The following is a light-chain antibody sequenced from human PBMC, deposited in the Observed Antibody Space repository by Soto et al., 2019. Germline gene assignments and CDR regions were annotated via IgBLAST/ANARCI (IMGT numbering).Light chain of an antibody. J-gene: IGLJ3*02. CDR1: SSDVGSYDL. CDR3: CSYATGATWV. V-gene: IGLV2-23*01. CDR2: EDT. Sequence: QSALTQPASVSGPPGQSIVISCNGSSSDVGSYDLVSWYLQYPGKAPKVIIYEDTKRPSGVSTRFSGSKSGNTASLTISGLQAEDEADYSCCSYATGATWVFGGGTKLTVL.